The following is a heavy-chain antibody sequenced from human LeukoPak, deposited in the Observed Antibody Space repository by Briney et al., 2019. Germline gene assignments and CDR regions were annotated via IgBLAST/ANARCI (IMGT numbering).Heavy chain of an antibody. CDR2: IGINKDNI. CDR3: ARETAHCGGDCYDY. D-gene: IGHD2-21*01. Sequence: GGSLRLSCAGHGFIFSSYEINWVRQAPGKGLEWISSIGINKDNIYYADSVKGRFTISRDNAKSSVFLQMNSLRVEDTAVYYCARETAHCGGDCYDYWGQGTLVTDSS. J-gene: IGHJ4*02. V-gene: IGHV3-48*03. CDR1: GFIFSSYE.